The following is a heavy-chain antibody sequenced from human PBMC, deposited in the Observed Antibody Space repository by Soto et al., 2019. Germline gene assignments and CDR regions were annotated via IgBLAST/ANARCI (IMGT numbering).Heavy chain of an antibody. V-gene: IGHV3-20*04. D-gene: IGHD1-26*01. Sequence: EVQLVESGGGVVRPGGSLRLSCAASGFTFDDYGMSWVRQAPGKVLEWVSCINWNGGITGYAYSVKGRFTISRDNAKNYLYLKMNSLRAEDTSLDYCERASGSYYVGVFDYWGQGTLVTVSS. CDR3: ERASGSYYVGVFDY. J-gene: IGHJ4*02. CDR1: GFTFDDYG. CDR2: INWNGGIT.